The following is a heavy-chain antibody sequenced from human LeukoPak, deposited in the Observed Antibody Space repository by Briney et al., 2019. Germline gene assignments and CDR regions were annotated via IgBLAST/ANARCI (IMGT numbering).Heavy chain of an antibody. V-gene: IGHV3-21*01. CDR1: GFTFSSYH. CDR3: ARIGITMVRGVIITYFDY. Sequence: GGSLRLSCAASGFTFSSYHMNWVRQAPGKGLEWVSSISSSSSYIYYADSVKGRFTISRDNAKNSLYLQMDSLRAEDTAVYYCARIGITMVRGVIITYFDYWGQGTLVTVSS. J-gene: IGHJ4*02. CDR2: ISSSSSYI. D-gene: IGHD3-10*01.